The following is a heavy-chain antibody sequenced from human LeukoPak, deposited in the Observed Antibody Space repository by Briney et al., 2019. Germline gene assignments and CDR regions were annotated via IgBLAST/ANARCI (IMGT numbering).Heavy chain of an antibody. J-gene: IGHJ4*02. CDR1: GLTFSRQA. CDR2: LSGCSGST. Sequence: GGPLRLLCAASGLTFSRQAMSGVRQAPGKALECVSDLSGCSGSTYYADAVKCRFTNSRDNSKNTRYLQMNSFRAEGTAVYYCATPRYCSGGSCYGCFDYWGQGTLVTASS. V-gene: IGHV3-23*01. CDR3: ATPRYCSGGSCYGCFDY. D-gene: IGHD2-15*01.